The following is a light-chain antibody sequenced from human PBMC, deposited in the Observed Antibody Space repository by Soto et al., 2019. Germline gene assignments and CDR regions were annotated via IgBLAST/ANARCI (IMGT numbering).Light chain of an antibody. J-gene: IGKJ3*01. V-gene: IGKV3-20*01. CDR1: QSVSSSY. CDR2: GAS. CDR3: QQYGSSLLFT. Sequence: EIVLTQSPGTLSLSPGERATLSCRASQSVSSSYLAWYQQKPGQAPRLLIYGASSRANGIPDRFSGSGSGTDFTLTISRLEPEDFAVYYCQQYGSSLLFTFGPGTKVDI.